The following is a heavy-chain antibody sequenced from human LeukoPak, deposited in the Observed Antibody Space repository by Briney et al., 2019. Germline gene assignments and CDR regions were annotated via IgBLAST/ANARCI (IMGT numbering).Heavy chain of an antibody. J-gene: IGHJ6*03. Sequence: ASVKVSCKASGGTFSSYAISWVRQAPGQGLEWVRGIIPIFGTANYAQKFQGRVTITADESTSTAYMELSSLRSEDTAVYYCARSTVVTLYYYYYYYTDVWGKGTTVTVSS. CDR2: IIPIFGTA. CDR3: ARSTVVTLYYYYYYYTDV. CDR1: GGTFSSYA. V-gene: IGHV1-69*13. D-gene: IGHD4-23*01.